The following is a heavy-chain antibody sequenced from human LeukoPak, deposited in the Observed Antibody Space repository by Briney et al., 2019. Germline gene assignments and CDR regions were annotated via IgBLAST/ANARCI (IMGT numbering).Heavy chain of an antibody. V-gene: IGHV3-30*02. CDR2: IRYDGSNK. CDR1: GFTFSSYG. Sequence: TGGSLRLSCAASGFTFSSYGMHWVRQAPGKGLEWVAFIRYDGSNKYYADSVKGRFTISRDNSKNTLYLQMNSLRAEDTAVYYCAKDHKGGASGPLDYWGQGTLVTVSS. CDR3: AKDHKGGASGPLDY. J-gene: IGHJ4*02.